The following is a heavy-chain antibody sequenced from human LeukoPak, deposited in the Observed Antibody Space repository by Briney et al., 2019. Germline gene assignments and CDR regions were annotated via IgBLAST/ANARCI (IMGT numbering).Heavy chain of an antibody. CDR3: RAGIKGRFEGTAPFDD. CDR1: GLFFSDYA. J-gene: IGHJ4*02. CDR2: ISKGGTTK. D-gene: IGHD1-1*01. V-gene: IGHV3-11*01. Sequence: GGSLRLSCATSGLFFSDYAMSWIRQGPGRGLEWVAYISKGGTTKYYADSVKGRFTISRDNAENSLFLQMNNRIAEDTALYYCRAGIKGRFEGTAPFDDWGGETLLTASS.